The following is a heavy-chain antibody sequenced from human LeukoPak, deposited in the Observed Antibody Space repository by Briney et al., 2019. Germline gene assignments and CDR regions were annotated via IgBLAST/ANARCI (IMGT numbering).Heavy chain of an antibody. J-gene: IGHJ4*02. Sequence: ASVKVSCKASGYTFTSYYMHWVRQAPGQGLEWMGIINPSGGSTSYAQKFQGRVTMTRDTSTSTVYMELSSLRSEDTAVYYCARDLGSGSYYLSSFDYWGQGTLVTVSS. CDR2: INPSGGST. V-gene: IGHV1-46*01. CDR3: ARDLGSGSYYLSSFDY. CDR1: GYTFTSYY. D-gene: IGHD3-10*01.